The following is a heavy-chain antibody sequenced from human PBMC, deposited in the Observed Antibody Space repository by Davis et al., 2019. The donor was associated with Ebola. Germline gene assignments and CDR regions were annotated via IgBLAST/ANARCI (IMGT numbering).Heavy chain of an antibody. Sequence: GGSLRLSCAASGFTFSSYSMNWVRQAPGKGLEWVSSISSSSSYIYYADSVKGRFTISRDNAKNSLYLQMNSLRAEDTAVYYCARAVDTAMDEFDYWGQGTLVNVSS. CDR3: ARAVDTAMDEFDY. J-gene: IGHJ4*02. CDR1: GFTFSSYS. D-gene: IGHD5-18*01. CDR2: ISSSSSYI. V-gene: IGHV3-21*01.